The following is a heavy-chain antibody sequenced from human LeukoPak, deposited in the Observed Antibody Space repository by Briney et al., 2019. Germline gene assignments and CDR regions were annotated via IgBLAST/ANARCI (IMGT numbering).Heavy chain of an antibody. CDR1: GYTFTGYY. Sequence: GASVKVSCKASGYTFTGYYTHWVRQAPGQGLEWMGWINPNSGGTNYAQKFQGRVTMTRDTSISTAYMELSRLRSDDTAVYYCARDRGLAAAGPSYNWFDPWGQGTLVTVSS. CDR2: INPNSGGT. J-gene: IGHJ5*02. V-gene: IGHV1-2*02. CDR3: ARDRGLAAAGPSYNWFDP. D-gene: IGHD6-13*01.